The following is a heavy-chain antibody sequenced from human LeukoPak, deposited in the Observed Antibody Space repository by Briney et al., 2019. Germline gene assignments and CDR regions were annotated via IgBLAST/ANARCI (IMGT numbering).Heavy chain of an antibody. CDR2: SNDSGGT. CDR1: GGTFSGYY. J-gene: IGHJ4*02. CDR3: VRFTTATFSFDY. D-gene: IGHD4-17*01. Sequence: TSETLSLTCAVYGGTFSGYYWSWIRQPPGKRLEWVGESNDSGGTNYNPSLKSRVTISADKSKNQVSLKLTSVTAADTAVYFCVRFTTATFSFDYWGQGALVSVSS. V-gene: IGHV4-34*08.